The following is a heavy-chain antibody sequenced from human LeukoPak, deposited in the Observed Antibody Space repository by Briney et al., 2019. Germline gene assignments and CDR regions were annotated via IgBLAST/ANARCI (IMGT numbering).Heavy chain of an antibody. CDR3: ARDNADGYNADY. V-gene: IGHV1-2*02. CDR2: INPNSGGT. CDR1: GYTLTGYD. Sequence: ASVKVSCKASGYTLTGYDMHWVRQAPGQGLEWMGWINPNSGGTNYAQKFQGRVTMTRDTSISTAYMELSRLRSDDTAVYYCARDNADGYNADYWGQGTLVTVSS. D-gene: IGHD5-24*01. J-gene: IGHJ4*02.